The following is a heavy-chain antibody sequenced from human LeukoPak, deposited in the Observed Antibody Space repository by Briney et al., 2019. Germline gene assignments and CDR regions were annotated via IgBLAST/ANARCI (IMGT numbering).Heavy chain of an antibody. V-gene: IGHV4-59*01. D-gene: IGHD5-12*01. Sequence: SETLSLTCTVSGXSISTYYWNWIRRPPGKGLEWIGFIYYSGSTSYNPSLKSRVTISVDTSKNQFSLNLKSVTAADTAVYFCARENSDYDAFDVWGQGAVVTVSS. CDR2: IYYSGST. CDR3: ARENSDYDAFDV. CDR1: GXSISTYY. J-gene: IGHJ3*01.